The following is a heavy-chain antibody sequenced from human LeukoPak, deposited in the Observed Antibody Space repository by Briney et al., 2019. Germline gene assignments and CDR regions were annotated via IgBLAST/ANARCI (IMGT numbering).Heavy chain of an antibody. D-gene: IGHD2-21*01. CDR3: ARPSGAYCGGDCTNYYYYYMDV. V-gene: IGHV4-39*01. Sequence: PSETLSLTCTVSGGSISSSNYYWGWIRQPPGKGLEWIGSIYYSGSTYYNPSLKSRVTISVDTSKNQFSLKLSSVTAADTAVYYCARPSGAYCGGDCTNYYYYYMDVWGKGTTVTVSS. J-gene: IGHJ6*03. CDR1: GGSISSSNYY. CDR2: IYYSGST.